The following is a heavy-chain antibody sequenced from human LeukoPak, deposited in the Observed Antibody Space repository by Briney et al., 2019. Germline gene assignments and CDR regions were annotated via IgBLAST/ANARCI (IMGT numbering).Heavy chain of an antibody. CDR2: INWNGGST. CDR3: ARAKGIAVAEFDY. CDR1: GFTFDDYG. Sequence: GGSLRLSCAASGFTFDDYGMSWVRQAPGKGLEWVSGINWNGGSTGYADSVKGRFTISRDNAKNSLYLQMNSLRAEDTALYHCARAKGIAVAEFDYWGQGTLVSVSS. V-gene: IGHV3-20*01. D-gene: IGHD6-13*01. J-gene: IGHJ4*02.